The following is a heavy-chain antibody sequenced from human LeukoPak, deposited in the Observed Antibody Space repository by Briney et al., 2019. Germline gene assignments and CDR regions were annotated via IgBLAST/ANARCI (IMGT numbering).Heavy chain of an antibody. CDR3: ARDLASYLSY. CDR2: INPSGGST. V-gene: IGHV1-46*01. CDR1: GYTFTSYY. Sequence: GASVKVSCKASGYTFTSYYMHWVRQAPGQGLDWMGIINPSGGSTSYAQKFQGRVTMTRDTSTSTVSMELSSTRAEDTAVYYCARDLASYLSYWGQGTLVTVSS. J-gene: IGHJ4*02. D-gene: IGHD3-10*01.